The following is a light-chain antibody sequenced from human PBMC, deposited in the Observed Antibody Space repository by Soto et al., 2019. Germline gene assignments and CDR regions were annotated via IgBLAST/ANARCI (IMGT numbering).Light chain of an antibody. CDR3: QEYGGSRT. J-gene: IGKJ1*01. Sequence: EIVLTQSPGTLSLSPGERATLSCRASQSVSGTSLAWYQQKPGQAPRLLVYGASSRATGIPDRFSGSGSGIDFTLTISRLEPEDSAVYYCQEYGGSRTFGQGTKVEVK. V-gene: IGKV3-20*01. CDR2: GAS. CDR1: QSVSGTS.